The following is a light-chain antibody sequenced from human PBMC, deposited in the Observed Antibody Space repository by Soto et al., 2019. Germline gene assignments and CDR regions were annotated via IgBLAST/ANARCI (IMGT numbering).Light chain of an antibody. V-gene: IGKV3-15*01. Sequence: EIVVTQSPVTLSVSPGERATLSCRASQSVNGRLAWYQQKPGQAPRLLIYDASFRATGIPARFSASGSGTQFTLTISSMQSEDFAIYYFQQYDDCLSWTFGPGTKVEIK. CDR2: DAS. CDR1: QSVNGR. CDR3: QQYDDCLSWT. J-gene: IGKJ1*01.